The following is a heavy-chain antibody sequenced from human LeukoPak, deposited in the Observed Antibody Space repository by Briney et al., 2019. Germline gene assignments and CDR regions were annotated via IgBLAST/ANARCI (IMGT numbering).Heavy chain of an antibody. Sequence: QTGGSLRLSCAASGFTFSSYAMSWVRQAPGKGLEWVSAISGSGGSTYYADSVKGRFTISRDNSKNTLYLQMNSLRAEDTAVYYCATQEDYSNYVWYFRDYWGQGTLVTVSS. V-gene: IGHV3-23*01. CDR2: ISGSGGST. D-gene: IGHD4-11*01. J-gene: IGHJ4*02. CDR1: GFTFSSYA. CDR3: ATQEDYSNYVWYFRDY.